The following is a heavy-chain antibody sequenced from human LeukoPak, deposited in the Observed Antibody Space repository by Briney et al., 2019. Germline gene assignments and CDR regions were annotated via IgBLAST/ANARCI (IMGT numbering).Heavy chain of an antibody. J-gene: IGHJ5*02. D-gene: IGHD2-2*01. CDR2: MNPNSGNT. CDR3: ASLCSSTSCPGGFDP. Sequence: GASVKVSCKASGYTFTSYDINWVRQATGQGLEWMGWMNPNSGNTGYAQKFQGRVTITTDESTSTAYMELSSLRSEDTAVYYCASLCSSTSCPGGFDPWGQGTLVTVSS. CDR1: GYTFTSYD. V-gene: IGHV1-8*01.